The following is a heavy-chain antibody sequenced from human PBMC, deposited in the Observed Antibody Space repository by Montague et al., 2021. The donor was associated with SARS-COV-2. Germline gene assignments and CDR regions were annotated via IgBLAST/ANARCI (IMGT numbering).Heavy chain of an antibody. CDR2: IFHSGTI. CDR3: ATLSRRTAAGTRDYFGLDV. CDR1: GDSISTSTW. D-gene: IGHD6-13*01. J-gene: IGHJ6*02. Sequence: SETLSLTCRVSGDSISTSTWWTWVRQPPGKVLEWIGEIFHSGTINYNPSLKSRFIISVDKSNNQFSLRLISLIAADTAVYYCATLSRRTAAGTRDYFGLDVWGQGTTVVVSS. V-gene: IGHV4-4*02.